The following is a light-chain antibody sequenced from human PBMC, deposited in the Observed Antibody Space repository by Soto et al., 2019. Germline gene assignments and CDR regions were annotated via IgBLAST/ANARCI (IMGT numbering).Light chain of an antibody. V-gene: IGLV2-23*01. CDR1: SSDVGAYNL. CDR3: CSYAGLSTPYA. Sequence: QSALAQPASVSGSPGQSITISCTGTSSDVGAYNLVSWYQQHPGKAPKLIIYDGNKRPSGVSNRFSVSKSGNTASLTISRLQAEDEADYYCCSYAGLSTPYAFGTGTKVTVL. CDR2: DGN. J-gene: IGLJ1*01.